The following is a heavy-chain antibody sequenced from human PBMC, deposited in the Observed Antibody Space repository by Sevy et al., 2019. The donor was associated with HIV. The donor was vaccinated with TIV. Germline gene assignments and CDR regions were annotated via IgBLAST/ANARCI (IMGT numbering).Heavy chain of an antibody. J-gene: IGHJ4*02. V-gene: IGHV4-31*03. CDR2: IYYSGST. CDR3: ARVENYGSGSYYTYYFDY. CDR1: GGSISSGGYY. Sequence: SETLSLTCTVSGGSISSGGYYWSWIRQHPGKGLEWIGYIYYSGSTYYNPSLKSRVTISVDTSKNQFSLKPGSVTAADTAVYYCARVENYGSGSYYTYYFDYWGQGTLVTVSS. D-gene: IGHD3-10*01.